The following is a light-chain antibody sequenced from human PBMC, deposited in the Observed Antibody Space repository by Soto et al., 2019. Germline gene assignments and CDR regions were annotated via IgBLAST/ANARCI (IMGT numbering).Light chain of an antibody. CDR2: AAS. CDR1: QSVGTS. J-gene: IGKJ2*01. V-gene: IGKV3-11*01. Sequence: DIVWTQSPATLSLSPGERASLSCRASQSVGTSLAWYQQRPGQAPRLLLSAASTRATGIPARFSGSGTGTDFTLTIIGLQPEDVAVYYCQQRVNWPPRDTFGQGTKLEIK. CDR3: QQRVNWPPRDT.